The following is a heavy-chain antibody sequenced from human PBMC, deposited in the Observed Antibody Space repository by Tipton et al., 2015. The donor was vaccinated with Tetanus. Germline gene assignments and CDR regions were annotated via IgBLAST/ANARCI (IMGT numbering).Heavy chain of an antibody. CDR2: IFYTGSS. CDR3: ASLPKHWLAPRGAP. D-gene: IGHD6-19*01. CDR1: GVSLRSSTYF. V-gene: IGHV4-39*01. Sequence: TLSLTCAVSGVSLRSSTYFWGWIRQPPGKGLEWIGHIFYTGSSHYNPSFESRVTISVDTSKNQFSLNLTSVTAADTAVYYCASLPKHWLAPRGAPWGQGTLVTVSS. J-gene: IGHJ5*02.